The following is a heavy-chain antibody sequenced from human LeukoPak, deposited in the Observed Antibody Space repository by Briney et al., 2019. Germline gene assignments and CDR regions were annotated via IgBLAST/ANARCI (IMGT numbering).Heavy chain of an antibody. CDR3: ARRLYGDYVGNWFDP. J-gene: IGHJ5*02. Sequence: SETLSLTCAVYGGSFSGYYWSWIRQPPGKGLEWIGEINHSGSTNYNPSLKSRVTISVDTSKNQSSLKLSSVTAADTAVYYCARRLYGDYVGNWFDPWGQGTLVTVSS. CDR1: GGSFSGYY. D-gene: IGHD4-17*01. CDR2: INHSGST. V-gene: IGHV4-34*01.